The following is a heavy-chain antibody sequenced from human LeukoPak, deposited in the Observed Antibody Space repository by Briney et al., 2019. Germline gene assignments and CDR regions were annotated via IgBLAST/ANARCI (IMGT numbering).Heavy chain of an antibody. Sequence: SQTLSLTCTVSGGSISSGGYYWSWIRQHQGKGLEWIGYIYYSGSTYYNPSLKSRVTISVDTSKSQFSLKLSSVTAADTAVYYCARVHGSRLGYDSSGYLTPEYYFDYWGQGTLVTVSS. V-gene: IGHV4-31*03. J-gene: IGHJ4*02. CDR1: GGSISSGGYY. D-gene: IGHD3-22*01. CDR3: ARVHGSRLGYDSSGYLTPEYYFDY. CDR2: IYYSGST.